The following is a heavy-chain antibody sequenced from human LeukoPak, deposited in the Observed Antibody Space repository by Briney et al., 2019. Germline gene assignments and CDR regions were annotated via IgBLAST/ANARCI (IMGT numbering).Heavy chain of an antibody. J-gene: IGHJ6*02. Sequence: SETLSLTCTVSGSSISSYYWSWIRQPPGKGLEWIGYIYYSGSTNYNPSLKSRVTISVDTSKNQFSLKLSSVTAADTAVYYCARDLRLAVWGQGTTVTVSS. D-gene: IGHD3-16*01. CDR2: IYYSGST. CDR3: ARDLRLAV. CDR1: GSSISSYY. V-gene: IGHV4-59*01.